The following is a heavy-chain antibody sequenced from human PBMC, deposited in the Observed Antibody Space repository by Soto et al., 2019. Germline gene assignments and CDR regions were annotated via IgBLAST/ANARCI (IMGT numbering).Heavy chain of an antibody. CDR3: ARGAPYGDYVDYMDV. D-gene: IGHD4-17*01. CDR1: GYTFTGYY. Sequence: ASVKVSCKASGYTFTGYYMHWVRQAPGQGLEWMGWINPNSGGTNYAQKFQGWVTMTRDTSISTAYMELSRLRSDDTAVYYCARGAPYGDYVDYMDVWGKGTTVTVSS. V-gene: IGHV1-2*04. CDR2: INPNSGGT. J-gene: IGHJ6*03.